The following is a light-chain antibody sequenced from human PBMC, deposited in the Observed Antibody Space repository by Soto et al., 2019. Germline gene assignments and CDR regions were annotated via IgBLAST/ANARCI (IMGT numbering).Light chain of an antibody. CDR2: DAS. V-gene: IGKV1-5*01. Sequence: DIQMTQSPSTLSGSVGDRVTITCRASQSISNWLAWYQQRPGKAPKLLIYDASTLKTGVPSRFSGSGSRTEFTLTISSLQPDDFATYVCQQYDSYPWTFGQGTKVDIK. CDR1: QSISNW. J-gene: IGKJ1*01. CDR3: QQYDSYPWT.